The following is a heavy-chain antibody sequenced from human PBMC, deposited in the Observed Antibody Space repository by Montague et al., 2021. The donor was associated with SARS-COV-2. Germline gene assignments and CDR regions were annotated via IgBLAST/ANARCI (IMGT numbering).Heavy chain of an antibody. CDR2: IYYSGST. J-gene: IGHJ5*02. Sequence: ETLSLTCTVSGGSISSSSYYWGWIRQPPGKGLEWIGSIYYSGSTYYNPSLKSRVTISVDTSKNQFSLKLSSVTAADTAVYYCAADHGERDWFDPWGQGTLVTVSS. CDR3: AADHGERDWFDP. CDR1: GGSISSSSYY. V-gene: IGHV4-39*01. D-gene: IGHD4-17*01.